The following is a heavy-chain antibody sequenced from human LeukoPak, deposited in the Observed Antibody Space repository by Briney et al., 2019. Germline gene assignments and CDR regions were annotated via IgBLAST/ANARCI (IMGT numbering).Heavy chain of an antibody. CDR3: ARGGRGTIIMIVVAALDY. CDR1: GFTFTSYS. V-gene: IGHV3-21*01. Sequence: GGSLRLSCAASGFTFTSYSMNWVRQAPGKGLEWVSSISSSGNYIYYADSVKGRFTISRDNARNSLYLQMNSLRAEDTAVYYCARGGRGTIIMIVVAALDYWGQGTLVTVTS. CDR2: ISSSGNYI. D-gene: IGHD3-22*01. J-gene: IGHJ4*02.